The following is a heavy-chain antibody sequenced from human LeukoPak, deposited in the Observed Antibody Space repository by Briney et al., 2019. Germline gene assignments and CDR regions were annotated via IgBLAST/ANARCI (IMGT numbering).Heavy chain of an antibody. V-gene: IGHV4-30-4*01. CDR1: GGSISSGDYY. D-gene: IGHD4-17*01. J-gene: IGHJ3*02. CDR2: IHYSGST. Sequence: SQTLSLTCTVSGGSISSGDYYWSWIRQPPGKGLEWIGYIHYSGSTYYNPSLKSRVTISVDTSKNQFSLKLSSVTAADTAVYYCARPYGDYYDAFDIWGQGTMVTVSS. CDR3: ARPYGDYYDAFDI.